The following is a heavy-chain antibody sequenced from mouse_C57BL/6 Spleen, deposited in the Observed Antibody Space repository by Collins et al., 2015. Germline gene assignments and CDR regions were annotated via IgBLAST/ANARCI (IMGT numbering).Heavy chain of an antibody. CDR3: VRPLDYYGSSPWFAY. V-gene: IGHV10-1*01. D-gene: IGHD1-1*01. Sequence: VKDRFTISRDDSESMLYLQMNNLKTEDTAMYYCVRPLDYYGSSPWFAYWGQGTLVTVSA. J-gene: IGHJ3*01.